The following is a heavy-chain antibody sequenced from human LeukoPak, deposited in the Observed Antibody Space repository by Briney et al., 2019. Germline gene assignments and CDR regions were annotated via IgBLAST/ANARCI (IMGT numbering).Heavy chain of an antibody. J-gene: IGHJ4*02. V-gene: IGHV4-30-2*01. D-gene: IGHD3-3*01. CDR2: IYHSGST. Sequence: PSETLSLTFTVSGGSISSGGYYWSWIRQPPGKGLEWIGYIYHSGSTYYNPSLKSRVTISVDRSKNQFSLKLSSVTAADTAVYYCASNDYDFWSGYYTLLNYWGQGTLVTVSS. CDR1: GGSISSGGYY. CDR3: ASNDYDFWSGYYTLLNY.